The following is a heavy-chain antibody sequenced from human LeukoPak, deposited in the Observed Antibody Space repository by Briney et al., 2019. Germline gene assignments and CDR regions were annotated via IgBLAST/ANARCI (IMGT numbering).Heavy chain of an antibody. CDR2: LFDSGNT. V-gene: IGHV4-39*01. CDR3: ARRRAEGGSNGHYNWFDP. CDR1: GGSISSRSYY. D-gene: IGHD6-13*01. Sequence: PSETLSLTCIVSGGSISSRSYYWDWIRQPPGKGLEWIGNLFDSGNTHYNPSLRSRLTMSVDTSKNQFSLKLSSVTAADTAVYYCARRRAEGGSNGHYNWFDPWGQGILVTVSS. J-gene: IGHJ5*02.